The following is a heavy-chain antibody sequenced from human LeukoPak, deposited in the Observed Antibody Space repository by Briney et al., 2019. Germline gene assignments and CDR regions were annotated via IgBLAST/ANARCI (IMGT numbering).Heavy chain of an antibody. CDR3: ACQPVSGSYGARYFDY. Sequence: SETLSLTCAVYGGSFSDYYWSWIRQPPGKGLAWIGEINHSGSTNYNPSLKSRVTISVDTSKNQFSLKLSSVTAADTAVYYCACQPVSGSYGARYFDYWGQGTLVTVSS. CDR2: INHSGST. CDR1: GGSFSDYY. V-gene: IGHV4-34*01. D-gene: IGHD1-26*01. J-gene: IGHJ4*02.